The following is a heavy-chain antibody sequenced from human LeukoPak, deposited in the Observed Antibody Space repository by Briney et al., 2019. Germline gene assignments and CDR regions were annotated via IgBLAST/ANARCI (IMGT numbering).Heavy chain of an antibody. CDR1: GGSISSHY. CDR2: IYYSGST. J-gene: IGHJ6*03. D-gene: IGHD2-2*01. V-gene: IGHV4-59*11. Sequence: PSETLSLTCTVSGGSISSHYWSWIRQPPGKGLEWIGYIYYSGSTNYNPSLKSRVTISVDTSKNQFSLKLSSVTAADTAVYYCARAGYCSSTSCHMVGYYYYMDVWGKGTTVTVSS. CDR3: ARAGYCSSTSCHMVGYYYYMDV.